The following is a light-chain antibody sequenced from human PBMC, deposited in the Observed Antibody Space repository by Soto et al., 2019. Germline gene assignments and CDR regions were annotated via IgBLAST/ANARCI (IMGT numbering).Light chain of an antibody. CDR2: WAS. Sequence: TQSPDSLAVSLGERATINCNSSQSFLYSSNNKNYLTWYQQKPGQPPNLLIYWASTRESGVPDRFSGSGSGTDFTLTISNLRAEDVAVYYCQQYYTTPVAFGQGTKVDI. CDR1: QSFLYSSNNKNY. CDR3: QQYYTTPVA. V-gene: IGKV4-1*01. J-gene: IGKJ1*01.